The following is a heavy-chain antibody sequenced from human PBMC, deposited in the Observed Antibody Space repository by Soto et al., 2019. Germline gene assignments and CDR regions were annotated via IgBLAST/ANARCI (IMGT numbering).Heavy chain of an antibody. CDR2: IYYSGST. V-gene: IGHV4-30-4*01. CDR1: GGSISSGDYY. CDR3: ARDADTAMVTGYYYGMDV. D-gene: IGHD5-18*01. J-gene: IGHJ6*02. Sequence: SETLSLTCTVSGGSISSGDYYWSWIRQPPGKGLEWIGYIYYSGSTYYNPSLKSRVTISVDTSKNQFSLKLSSVTAADTAVYYFARDADTAMVTGYYYGMDVWGQGTTVTVSS.